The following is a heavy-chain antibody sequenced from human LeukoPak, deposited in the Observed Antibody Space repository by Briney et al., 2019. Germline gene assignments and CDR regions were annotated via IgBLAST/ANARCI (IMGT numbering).Heavy chain of an antibody. CDR2: ISGSDGST. CDR1: GFTFSSYA. Sequence: GGSLRLSCAASGFTFSSYAMSWVRQAPGKGLEWVSAISGSDGSTYYADSVKGRFTISRDNSKNTLYLQMDSLRAEDTAVYYCATAYYYDGNGYYYPADYWGQGTLVTVSS. V-gene: IGHV3-23*01. CDR3: ATAYYYDGNGYYYPADY. D-gene: IGHD3-22*01. J-gene: IGHJ4*02.